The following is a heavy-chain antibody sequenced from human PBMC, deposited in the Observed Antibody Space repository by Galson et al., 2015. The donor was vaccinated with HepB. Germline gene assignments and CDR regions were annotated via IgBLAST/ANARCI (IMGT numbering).Heavy chain of an antibody. CDR3: ARGTRGNPLLIDY. J-gene: IGHJ4*02. D-gene: IGHD3-16*01. V-gene: IGHV3-30*04. CDR2: ISFDGSKK. CDR1: GFTFSSYA. Sequence: SLRLSCAASGFTFSSYAIHWVRQAPGKGLEWVVVISFDGSKKDYVDSVKGRFTISRDNSKNSLFLQMNSLRLEDTALYYCARGTRGNPLLIDYWGQGTLVTVSS.